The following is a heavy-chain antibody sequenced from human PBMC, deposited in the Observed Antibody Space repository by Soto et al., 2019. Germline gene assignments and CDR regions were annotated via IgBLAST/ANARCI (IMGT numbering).Heavy chain of an antibody. V-gene: IGHV3-43*01. CDR1: GFTFDDYT. CDR2: INWNADSA. D-gene: IGHD6-19*01. CDR3: AKDIGHSSGSGFDY. J-gene: IGHJ4*02. Sequence: GGSLRLSCAASGFTFDDYTMHWVRQAPGKGLEWVSLINWNADSAYYADSVKGRFTISRDNSKNSLYLQMNSLRTEDTAFYFCAKDIGHSSGSGFDYWGQGTLVTVSS.